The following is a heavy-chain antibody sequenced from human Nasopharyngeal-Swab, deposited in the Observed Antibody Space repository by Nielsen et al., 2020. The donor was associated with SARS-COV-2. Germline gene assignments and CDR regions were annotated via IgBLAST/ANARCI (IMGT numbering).Heavy chain of an antibody. V-gene: IGHV3-11*01. D-gene: IGHD3-3*01. CDR2: ISSSGSTI. CDR1: GFTFSDYY. Sequence: GESLKISCAASGFTFSDYYMSWIRQAPGKGLEWVSYISSSGSTIYYADSVKGRFTISRDNAKNSLYLQMNSLRAEDTAVYYCARDRAIFGVGTVGYWGQGTLVTVSS. CDR3: ARDRAIFGVGTVGY. J-gene: IGHJ4*02.